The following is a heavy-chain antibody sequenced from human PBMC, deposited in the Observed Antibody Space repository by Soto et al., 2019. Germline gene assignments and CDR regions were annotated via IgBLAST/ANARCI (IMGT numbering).Heavy chain of an antibody. CDR2: IYYSGST. J-gene: IGHJ4*02. V-gene: IGHV4-39*01. CDR3: ARHVDTDMVAPDPVDY. D-gene: IGHD5-18*01. Sequence: SETLSLTCTVSGGSISSSSYYWGWIRQPPGKGLEWIGSIYYSGSTYYNPSLKSRVTISVDTSKNQFSLKLSSVTAADTAVYYCARHVDTDMVAPDPVDYWGQGTLVTVSS. CDR1: GGSISSSSYY.